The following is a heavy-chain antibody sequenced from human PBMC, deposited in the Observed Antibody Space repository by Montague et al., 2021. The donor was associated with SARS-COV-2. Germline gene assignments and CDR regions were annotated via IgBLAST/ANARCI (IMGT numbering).Heavy chain of an antibody. CDR1: GASITTYY. D-gene: IGHD3-10*01. CDR3: ARQPYLASAYYFDY. Sequence: SETLSLTCSVSGASITTYYWSWIRQAPGKGLEWIAYIFHSGHTNYNPSLRSRVAISIDTSRDQFSLSPTSTTAADTAVYYCARQPYLASAYYFDYWGLGTLVTVSS. CDR2: IFHSGHT. J-gene: IGHJ4*02. V-gene: IGHV4-59*01.